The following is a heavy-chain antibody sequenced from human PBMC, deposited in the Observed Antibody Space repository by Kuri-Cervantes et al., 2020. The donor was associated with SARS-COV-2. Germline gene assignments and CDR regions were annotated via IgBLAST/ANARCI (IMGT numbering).Heavy chain of an antibody. D-gene: IGHD6-6*01. J-gene: IGHJ4*02. Sequence: ASVKVSCKASGYTFTSYGISWVRQAPGQGLEWMGWISAYNGNTNYAQKLQGRVTMTTDTSTSTAYMEPRSLRSDDTAVYYCARYEIGERDSSSSYDYWGQGTLVTVSS. CDR1: GYTFTSYG. CDR3: ARYEIGERDSSSSYDY. V-gene: IGHV1-18*01. CDR2: ISAYNGNT.